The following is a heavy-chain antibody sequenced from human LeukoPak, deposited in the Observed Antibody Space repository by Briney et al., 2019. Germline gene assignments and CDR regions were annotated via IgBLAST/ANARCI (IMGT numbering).Heavy chain of an antibody. CDR1: GFTFSSYS. V-gene: IGHV3-21*01. D-gene: IGHD3-3*01. J-gene: IGHJ4*02. Sequence: GGSLRLSCAASGFTFSSYSMNRVRQAPGKGLEWVSSISSSSSYIYYADSVKGRFTISRDNAKNSLYLQMNSLRAEDTAVYYCAREGEVNLYYFDYWGQGTLVTVSS. CDR2: ISSSSSYI. CDR3: AREGEVNLYYFDY.